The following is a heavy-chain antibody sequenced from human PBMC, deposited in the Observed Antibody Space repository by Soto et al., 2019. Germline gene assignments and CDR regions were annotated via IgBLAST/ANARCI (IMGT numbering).Heavy chain of an antibody. CDR3: AGTASPGRPGYYGMDV. CDR1: GFIFSQYS. Sequence: PGGSLRLSCAASGFIFSQYSLNWVRQAPGKALEWVSYISATREYVFYADSAKGRFTISRDNAKKSLDLRIDSLRAEDTALYYCAGTASPGRPGYYGMDVWGQWTTVTVSS. D-gene: IGHD6-6*01. V-gene: IGHV3-21*01. CDR2: ISATREYV. J-gene: IGHJ6*02.